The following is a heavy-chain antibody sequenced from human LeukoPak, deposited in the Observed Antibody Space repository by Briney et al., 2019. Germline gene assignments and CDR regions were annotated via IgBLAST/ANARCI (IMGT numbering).Heavy chain of an antibody. Sequence: GESLKISCKGSGYSFTSYWIGWVRQMPGKGLEWMGLIYPGDSDTRYSPSFQGQVTISADKSISTAYLQWSSLKASDTAMYYCARRPPYCSGGSCYGALFDYWGQGTLVTVSS. CDR2: IYPGDSDT. J-gene: IGHJ4*02. CDR1: GYSFTSYW. CDR3: ARRPPYCSGGSCYGALFDY. D-gene: IGHD2-15*01. V-gene: IGHV5-51*01.